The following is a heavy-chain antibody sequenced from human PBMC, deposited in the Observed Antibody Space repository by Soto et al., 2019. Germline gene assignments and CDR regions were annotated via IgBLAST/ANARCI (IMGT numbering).Heavy chain of an antibody. CDR3: VKSFFYDSSGYHYGLFDH. J-gene: IGHJ4*02. V-gene: IGHV3-30*18. Sequence: QVHLVESGGGVVQPGRSLRLSCAASGFTFSKYAMYWVRQAPGRGPEWVAVVSFDGNNRFHADSVRGRFTISRDNSKSTLFLQMDGLRVEDTAVYYCVKSFFYDSSGYHYGLFDHWGQGALVTVSS. CDR1: GFTFSKYA. D-gene: IGHD3-22*01. CDR2: VSFDGNNR.